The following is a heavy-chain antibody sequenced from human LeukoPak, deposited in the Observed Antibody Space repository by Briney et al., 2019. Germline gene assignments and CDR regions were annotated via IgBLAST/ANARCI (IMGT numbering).Heavy chain of an antibody. CDR2: IWYDGSNK. Sequence: QPGGSLRLSCAASGFTFSSYGMHWVRQAPGKGLEWVAVIWYDGSNKYYADSVKGRFTISRDNSKNTLYLQMNSLRAEDTAVYYCARDLDFYGMDVWGQGTTVTVSS. J-gene: IGHJ6*02. CDR3: ARDLDFYGMDV. V-gene: IGHV3-33*01. CDR1: GFTFSSYG. D-gene: IGHD3-3*01.